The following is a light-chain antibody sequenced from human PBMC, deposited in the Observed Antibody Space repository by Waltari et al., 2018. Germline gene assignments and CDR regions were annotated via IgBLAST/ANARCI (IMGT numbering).Light chain of an antibody. CDR1: QSVSSY. Sequence: IVLPQSPATLSLSPGERATLSCRASQSVSSYLAWYQQKPGQAPRLLIYDASNRATGIPARFSGSGSGTDFTLTISSLEPEDFAVYYCQQRSNWPPVTFGGGTKVEIK. CDR3: QQRSNWPPVT. V-gene: IGKV3-11*01. J-gene: IGKJ4*01. CDR2: DAS.